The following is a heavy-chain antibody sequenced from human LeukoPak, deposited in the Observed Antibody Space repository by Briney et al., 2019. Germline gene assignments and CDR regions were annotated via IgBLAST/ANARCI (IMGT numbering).Heavy chain of an antibody. CDR1: GDSVSSKSAV. CDR3: ARGQGITLVRGVLYYFDY. D-gene: IGHD3-10*01. CDR2: TYYRSKWYN. J-gene: IGHJ4*02. V-gene: IGHV6-1*01. Sequence: SQTLSLTCAISGDSVSSKSAVWNWISQSPSRGLEWLGRTYYRSKWYNDYAVSVKSRITINADTSKNQFSQQLNSVTPEDTAVYYCARGQGITLVRGVLYYFDYWGQGTLVTVSS.